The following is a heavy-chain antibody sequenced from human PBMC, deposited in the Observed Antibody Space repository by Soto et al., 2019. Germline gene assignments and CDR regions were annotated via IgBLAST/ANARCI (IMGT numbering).Heavy chain of an antibody. D-gene: IGHD3-3*01. J-gene: IGHJ4*02. V-gene: IGHV3-48*01. CDR3: AKLRFLEWLPIGYFDY. CDR2: ISSSSSTI. Sequence: GGSLRLSCAASGFTFSSYSMNWVRQAPGKGLEWVSYISSSSSTIYYADSVKGRFTISRDNAKNSLYLQMNSLRAEDTAVYYCAKLRFLEWLPIGYFDYWGQGTLVTVSS. CDR1: GFTFSSYS.